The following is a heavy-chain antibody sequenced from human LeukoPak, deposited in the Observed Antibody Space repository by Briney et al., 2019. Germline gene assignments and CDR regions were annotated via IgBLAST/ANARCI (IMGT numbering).Heavy chain of an antibody. V-gene: IGHV3-66*01. Sequence: RGSRRPSCAASGFTVSSNYMSWVRQAPGKGMGWISSLYSGGNTYYADSVKDRFTISRDSSNNTLYLQMNSLRAEDTAVYYCARENYGPDAFDIWGQGTTVTVSS. D-gene: IGHD3-10*01. CDR2: LYSGGNT. J-gene: IGHJ3*02. CDR1: GFTVSSNY. CDR3: ARENYGPDAFDI.